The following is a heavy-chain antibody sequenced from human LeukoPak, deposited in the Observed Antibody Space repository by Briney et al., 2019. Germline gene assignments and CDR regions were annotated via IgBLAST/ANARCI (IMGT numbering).Heavy chain of an antibody. Sequence: SETLSLTCTVSGGSISSYYWSWIRQPPGKGLEWIGYIYYSGSTNYNPSLKSRVTISVDTSKNQFSLKLSSVPAADTAVYYCARGFIHNWFDPWGQGTLVTVSS. J-gene: IGHJ5*02. CDR3: ARGFIHNWFDP. D-gene: IGHD3-16*01. CDR2: IYYSGST. CDR1: GGSISSYY. V-gene: IGHV4-59*01.